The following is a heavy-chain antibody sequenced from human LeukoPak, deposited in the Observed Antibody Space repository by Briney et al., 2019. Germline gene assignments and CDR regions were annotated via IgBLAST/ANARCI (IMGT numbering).Heavy chain of an antibody. CDR2: ISYTGTYI. J-gene: IGHJ4*02. Sequence: GGSLRLSCAASGFTFSTYSMNWVRQAPGKGLEWVSSISYTGTYIYYADSVKGRFTISRDNAQNSLYLQMNSLRAEDTAIYYCVRDRGTYRPIDYWGQGTLVTVSS. D-gene: IGHD1-26*01. CDR1: GFTFSTYS. V-gene: IGHV3-21*04. CDR3: VRDRGTYRPIDY.